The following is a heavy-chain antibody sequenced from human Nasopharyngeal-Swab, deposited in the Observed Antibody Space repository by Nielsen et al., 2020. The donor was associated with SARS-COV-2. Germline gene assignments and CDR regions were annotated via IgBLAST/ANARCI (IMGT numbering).Heavy chain of an antibody. V-gene: IGHV1-69*13. Sequence: SVKVSCKASGYTFTSYAISWVRQAPGQGLEWMGGIIPIFGTANYAQKFQGRVTITADESTRTAYMELSSLRSEDTAVYYCAGAIDYDSSGYVLQKDAFDIWGQGTMVTVSS. J-gene: IGHJ3*02. CDR3: AGAIDYDSSGYVLQKDAFDI. CDR1: GYTFTSYA. CDR2: IIPIFGTA. D-gene: IGHD3-22*01.